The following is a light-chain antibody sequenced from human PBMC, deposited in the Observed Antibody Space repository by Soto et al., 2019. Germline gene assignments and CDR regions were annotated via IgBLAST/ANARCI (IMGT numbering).Light chain of an antibody. CDR1: SSNIGSNT. J-gene: IGLJ1*01. Sequence: QSVLTQPPSASGTPGQRVTISCSGSSSNIGSNTVNWYQQLPGTAPKLLIYSNNQRPSGVPDRFSGSKSGTSASLAISGLQSADEADYYCAAWDDSLNGWVFGTGTKLTVL. V-gene: IGLV1-44*01. CDR3: AAWDDSLNGWV. CDR2: SNN.